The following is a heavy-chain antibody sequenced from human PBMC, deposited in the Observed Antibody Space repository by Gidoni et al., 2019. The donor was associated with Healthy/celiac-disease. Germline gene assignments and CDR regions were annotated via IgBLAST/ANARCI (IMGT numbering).Heavy chain of an antibody. CDR3: ARARYSGSYFHPNYYGMDV. CDR1: GGTFSSYA. Sequence: QVQLVQSGAAVKKPGSSVTISCKSSGGTFSSYALSWVRQAPGQGLEWMGGIIPIFGTANYAQKFQGRVTITADESTSTAYMELSSLRSEDTAVYYCARARYSGSYFHPNYYGMDVWGQGTTVTVSS. J-gene: IGHJ6*02. V-gene: IGHV1-69*01. CDR2: IIPIFGTA. D-gene: IGHD1-26*01.